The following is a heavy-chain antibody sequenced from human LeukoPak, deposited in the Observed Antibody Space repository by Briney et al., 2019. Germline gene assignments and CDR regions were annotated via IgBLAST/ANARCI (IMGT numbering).Heavy chain of an antibody. D-gene: IGHD5-24*01. J-gene: IGHJ4*02. CDR3: AKDQNQMAPHTLLDY. CDR2: ISYDGSNK. Sequence: GRSLRLSCAASGFTFSSYGMHWVRQAPGKGLEWVAVISYDGSNKYYADSVKGRFTISRDNSKNTLYLQMNSLTAEDTAVYYCAKDQNQMAPHTLLDYWGQGTLVTVSS. V-gene: IGHV3-30*18. CDR1: GFTFSSYG.